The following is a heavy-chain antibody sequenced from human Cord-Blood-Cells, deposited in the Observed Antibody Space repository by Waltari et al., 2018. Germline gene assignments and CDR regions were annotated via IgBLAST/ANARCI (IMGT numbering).Heavy chain of an antibody. CDR1: GYTFTSYG. D-gene: IGHD3-10*01. CDR2: ISAYNGNT. J-gene: IGHJ4*02. Sequence: QVQLVQSGAKVKKPGASVKVSCKASGYTFTSYGISWVRQAPGQGLEWMGWISAYNGNTNYAQKLQGRVTMTTDTSTSTAYRELRSLRSDDTAVYYCARDSVGLGEGQMKTIDYWGQGTLVTVSS. V-gene: IGHV1-18*01. CDR3: ARDSVGLGEGQMKTIDY.